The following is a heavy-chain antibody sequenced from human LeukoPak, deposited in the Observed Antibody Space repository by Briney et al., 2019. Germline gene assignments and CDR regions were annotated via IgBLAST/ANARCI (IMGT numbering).Heavy chain of an antibody. V-gene: IGHV3-7*01. D-gene: IGHD6-13*01. CDR3: ARRGTIAAAVSWFDP. Sequence: GGSLRLSCAASGFTFSSYWRSWVRQAPGKGLEWVANIKQDGSEKYYVDSLEGRFSISRDNAKNSLYLQMNSLRAEDTAVYYCARRGTIAAAVSWFDPWGQGTLVIVSS. CDR1: GFTFSSYW. J-gene: IGHJ5*02. CDR2: IKQDGSEK.